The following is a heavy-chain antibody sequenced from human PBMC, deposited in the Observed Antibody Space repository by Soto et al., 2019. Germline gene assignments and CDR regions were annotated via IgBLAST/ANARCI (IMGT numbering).Heavy chain of an antibody. Sequence: PSETLSLTCTASGGSIRSGDYYWSWIRQPPGKGLEWIGYIYYSGSTYYNPSLKSRVTISVDTSKYQFSMKLSSVTAADTAVYYCARECPTTGHYYDSSGYYLSFDPWGQGTLVTVSS. CDR3: ARECPTTGHYYDSSGYYLSFDP. J-gene: IGHJ5*02. D-gene: IGHD3-22*01. V-gene: IGHV4-30-4*01. CDR1: GGSIRSGDYY. CDR2: IYYSGST.